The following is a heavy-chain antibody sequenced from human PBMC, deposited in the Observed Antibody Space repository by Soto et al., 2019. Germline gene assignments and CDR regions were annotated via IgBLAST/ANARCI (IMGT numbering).Heavy chain of an antibody. CDR3: ARVPGTYPVDY. Sequence: SETLSLTCTVSGDSVSSYYWSWIRQPPGKGLEYIGFIYYSGSTNYNPSLKSRVTMSVDASNNQFSLKVSSVTAADTAVYYCARVPGTYPVDYWGQGTLVTVSS. D-gene: IGHD1-26*01. V-gene: IGHV4-59*02. J-gene: IGHJ4*02. CDR2: IYYSGST. CDR1: GDSVSSYY.